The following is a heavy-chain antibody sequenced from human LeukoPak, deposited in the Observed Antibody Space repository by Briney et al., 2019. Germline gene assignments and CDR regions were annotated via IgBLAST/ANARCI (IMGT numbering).Heavy chain of an antibody. CDR3: ARDGRYYDSSGYYLGIAWDY. CDR2: ISSSSSTI. J-gene: IGHJ4*02. CDR1: GFTFSSYA. Sequence: GGSLRLSCAASGFTFSSYAMSWVRQVPGKGLEWVSYISSSSSTIYYADSVKGRFTISRDNAKNSLYLQMNSLRAEDTAVYYCARDGRYYDSSGYYLGIAWDYWGQGTLVTVSS. D-gene: IGHD3-22*01. V-gene: IGHV3-48*01.